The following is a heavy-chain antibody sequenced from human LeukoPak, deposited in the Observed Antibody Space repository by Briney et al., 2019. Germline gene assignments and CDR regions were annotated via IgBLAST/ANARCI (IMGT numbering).Heavy chain of an antibody. CDR1: GYTSTGYY. Sequence: ASVKVSCKASGYTSTGYYMHWVRQAPGQGLEWMGWINPNSGGTNYAQKFQGRVTMTRDTSISTAYMELSRLRSDDTAVYYCARDAGSGSYYYYYYYYMDVWGKGTTVTISS. CDR3: ARDAGSGSYYYYYYYYMDV. J-gene: IGHJ6*03. D-gene: IGHD3-10*01. CDR2: INPNSGGT. V-gene: IGHV1-2*02.